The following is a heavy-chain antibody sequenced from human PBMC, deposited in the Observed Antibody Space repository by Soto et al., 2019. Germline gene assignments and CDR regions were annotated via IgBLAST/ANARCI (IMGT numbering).Heavy chain of an antibody. D-gene: IGHD3-22*01. J-gene: IGHJ6*02. V-gene: IGHV1-69*13. CDR1: GGTFSSYA. Sequence: GASVKVSCKASGGTFSSYAISWVRQAPGQGLEWMGGIIPIFGTANYAQKFQGRVTITADESTSTAYMELSSLRSEDTAVYYCAKGPSEGGYYYYGMDVWGQGTTVTVSS. CDR3: AKGPSEGGYYYYGMDV. CDR2: IIPIFGTA.